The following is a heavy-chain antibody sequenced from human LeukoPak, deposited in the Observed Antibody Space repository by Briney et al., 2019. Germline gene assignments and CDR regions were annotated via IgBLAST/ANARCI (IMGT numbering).Heavy chain of an antibody. CDR1: GGSISSDC. CDR3: ARTVEGQTFAFDY. J-gene: IGHJ4*02. V-gene: IGHV4-59*01. Sequence: SETLSLTCTLSGGSISSDCWSWIRQPPGKGLEWIAYISYSGSTNYNPSLTSRVTISVDTSKNHFSLRLSSVTAADTAVYYCARTVEGQTFAFDYWGQGTLVNVSS. D-gene: IGHD2-15*01. CDR2: ISYSGST.